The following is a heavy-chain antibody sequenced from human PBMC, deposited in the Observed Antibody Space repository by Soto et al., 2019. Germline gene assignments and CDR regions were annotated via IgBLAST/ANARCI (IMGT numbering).Heavy chain of an antibody. V-gene: IGHV3-23*01. CDR1: GFTFSSYS. CDR3: AKEFPDFFDY. J-gene: IGHJ4*02. Sequence: GGSLRLSCAASGFTFSSYSMSWVRQAPGKGLEWVSGISGSGDNTYYPDSVKGRFTISRDNSKNTVYLQMNSLRAEDTAIYYCAKEFPDFFDYWGQGNLVTVSS. CDR2: ISGSGDNT.